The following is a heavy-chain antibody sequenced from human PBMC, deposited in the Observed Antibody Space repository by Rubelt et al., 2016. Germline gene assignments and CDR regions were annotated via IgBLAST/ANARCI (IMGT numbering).Heavy chain of an antibody. J-gene: IGHJ4*02. CDR3: ATGIVVVPAHVPSRDY. D-gene: IGHD2-2*01. CDR2: FDPEDGET. CDR1: GYTLTELS. Sequence: QVQLVQSGAEVKKPGASVKVSCKVSGYTLTELSMHWVRQAPGKGLEWMGGFDPEDGETIYAQKFQGRVTMTQATSTDTAYMELSSLGSEDRAVYDCATGIVVVPAHVPSRDYWGQGTLVTVSS. V-gene: IGHV1-24*01.